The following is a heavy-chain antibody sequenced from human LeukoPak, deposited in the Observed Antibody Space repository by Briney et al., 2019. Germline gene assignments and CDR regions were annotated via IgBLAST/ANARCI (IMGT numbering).Heavy chain of an antibody. V-gene: IGHV3-48*04. J-gene: IGHJ4*02. CDR1: GFTFSNFG. D-gene: IGHD3-9*01. CDR3: ARDEGNTGYYY. CDR2: ISSRSSTI. Sequence: GGSLRLSCAASGFTFSNFGVNWVRQAPGKGLEWVSYISSRSSTIHYADSVKGRCTISRDNAENSLYLQMNSLRAEDTAVYYCARDEGNTGYYYWGQGTLVTVFS.